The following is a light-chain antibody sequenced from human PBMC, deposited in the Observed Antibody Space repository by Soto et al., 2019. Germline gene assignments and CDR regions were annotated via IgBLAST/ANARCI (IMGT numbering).Light chain of an antibody. J-gene: IGLJ1*01. Sequence: QSALTQPASVSGSPGQSITISCTGSSSDVGSYNLVSWYQQHPGKAPKLMIYEGSKRPSGVSNRFSGSKSGNTASLTISGLQAEDEADYYCCSYAGGGSYVFGPGTMVTVL. CDR2: EGS. CDR1: SSDVGSYNL. CDR3: CSYAGGGSYV. V-gene: IGLV2-23*01.